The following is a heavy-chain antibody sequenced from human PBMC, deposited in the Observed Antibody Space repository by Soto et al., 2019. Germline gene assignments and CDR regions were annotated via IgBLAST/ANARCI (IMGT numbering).Heavy chain of an antibody. CDR1: GFTFSNYW. D-gene: IGHD6-25*01. CDR3: ERQAGY. J-gene: IGHJ4*02. Sequence: ESGGGLVQPGGSLRLSCAASGFTFSNYWMSWFRQAPGKGLEWVAHIKQDGSEKYYVDSVKGRFTISRDNAKNSLYLQMNSLRAEDTAVYYCERQAGYWGQGTLVTVSS. V-gene: IGHV3-7*01. CDR2: IKQDGSEK.